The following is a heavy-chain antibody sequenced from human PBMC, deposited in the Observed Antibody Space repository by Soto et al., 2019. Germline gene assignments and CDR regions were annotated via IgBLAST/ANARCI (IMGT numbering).Heavy chain of an antibody. J-gene: IGHJ4*02. CDR2: ISSSSSYI. V-gene: IGHV3-21*01. CDR3: ARDWFGDYVLDY. CDR1: GFTFSSYS. Sequence: GGSLRLSCAASGFTFSSYSMNWVRQAPGKGLEWVSSISSSSSYIYYADSVKGRFTISRDNAKNSLYLQMNSLRAEDTAVYYCARDWFGDYVLDYWGQGTLVNVSS. D-gene: IGHD4-17*01.